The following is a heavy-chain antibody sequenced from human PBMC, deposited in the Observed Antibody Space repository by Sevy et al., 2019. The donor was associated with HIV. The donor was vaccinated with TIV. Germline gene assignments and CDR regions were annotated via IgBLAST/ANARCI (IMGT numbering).Heavy chain of an antibody. D-gene: IGHD2-2*01. CDR1: GFTFSDYY. CDR2: ISSSGSTI. CDR3: ASWARNIVVVPAAIDSVDY. V-gene: IGHV3-11*01. Sequence: GGSLRLSCAASGFTFSDYYMSWIRQAPGKGLEWVSYISSSGSTIYYVDSVKGRFTISRDNAKNSLYLQMNSLRAEDTAVYYCASWARNIVVVPAAIDSVDYWGQGTLVTVSS. J-gene: IGHJ4*02.